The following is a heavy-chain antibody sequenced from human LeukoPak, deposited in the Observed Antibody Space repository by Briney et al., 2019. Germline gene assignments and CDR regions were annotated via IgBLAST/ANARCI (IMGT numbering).Heavy chain of an antibody. CDR2: ISSSSSYI. CDR1: GFTLSTYT. V-gene: IGHV3-21*01. Sequence: SGGSLRLSCAASGFTLSTYTMNWVRQAPGKGLGWVSSISSSSSYIYYADSVKGRFTISRDDAKNSLSLQMNSLRAEDTAVYYCARSGIKMVRGVIIKSPYHMDVWGKGTTVTVSS. CDR3: ARSGIKMVRGVIIKSPYHMDV. J-gene: IGHJ6*03. D-gene: IGHD3-10*01.